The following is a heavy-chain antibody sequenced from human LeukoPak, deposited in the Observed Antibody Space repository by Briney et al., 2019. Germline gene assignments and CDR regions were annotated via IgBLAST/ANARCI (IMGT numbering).Heavy chain of an antibody. V-gene: IGHV4-61*02. J-gene: IGHJ6*03. CDR1: GGSISSGSDY. CDR2: IYTSGST. CDR3: AREGRDYYYYYIYV. Sequence: SQTLSLTCTVSGGSISSGSDYWSWIRQPAGEGLEWIGRIYTSGSTNYNPSLESRVTISVDTSKNQFSLKLCSVTAADTAIYYCAREGRDYYYYYIYVWGKGTTVTVSS. D-gene: IGHD3-10*01.